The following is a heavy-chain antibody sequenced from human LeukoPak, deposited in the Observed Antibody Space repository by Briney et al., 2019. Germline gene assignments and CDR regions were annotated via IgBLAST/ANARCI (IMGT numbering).Heavy chain of an antibody. CDR2: INAGNGNT. CDR1: GYTFTSYA. J-gene: IGHJ4*02. D-gene: IGHD3-22*01. V-gene: IGHV1-3*01. Sequence: GASVKVSCKASGYTFTSYAMHWVRQAPGQRLEWMGWINAGNGNTKYSQRFQGRVTITGDTSASTAYMELSSLRSEDTAVYYCARDYHPPYYDSSGYFDYWGQGTLVTVSS. CDR3: ARDYHPPYYDSSGYFDY.